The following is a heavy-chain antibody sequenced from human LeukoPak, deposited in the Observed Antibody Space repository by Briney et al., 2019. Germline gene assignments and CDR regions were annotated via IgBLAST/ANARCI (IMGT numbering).Heavy chain of an antibody. CDR2: VSGSGGST. CDR3: ARDAGNSGYGCDL. J-gene: IGHJ5*02. Sequence: PGGSLRLSCAASGFTFSSYAMSWVRQAPGKGLEWVSAVSGSGGSTYHADSVKGRFTISRDNARNSLYLQMNNLRGEDTAIYYCARDAGNSGYGCDLWGQETLVTVSS. V-gene: IGHV3-23*01. CDR1: GFTFSSYA. D-gene: IGHD5-12*01.